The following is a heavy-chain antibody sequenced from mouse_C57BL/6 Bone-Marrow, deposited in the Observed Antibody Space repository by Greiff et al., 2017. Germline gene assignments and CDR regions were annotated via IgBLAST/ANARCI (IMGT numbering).Heavy chain of an antibody. CDR2: IRLKSDNYAT. D-gene: IGHD1-1*01. Sequence: EVKLMESGGGLVQPGGSMKLSCVASGFTFSNYWMNWVRQSPEKGLEWVAQIRLKSDNYATHYAESVKGRFTISRDDSKSSVYLQMNNLRAEDTGIYYCTRHYYGSSWFAYWGQGTLVTVSA. J-gene: IGHJ3*01. CDR1: GFTFSNYW. V-gene: IGHV6-3*01. CDR3: TRHYYGSSWFAY.